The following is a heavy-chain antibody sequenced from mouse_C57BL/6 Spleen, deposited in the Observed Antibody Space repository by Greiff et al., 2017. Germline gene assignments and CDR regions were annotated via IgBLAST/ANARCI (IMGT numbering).Heavy chain of an antibody. CDR2: ISNLAYSI. Sequence: DVLLLESGGGLVQPGASLKLSCAASGFTFSDYGMAWVRQAPRKGPEWVAFISNLAYSIYYADNVTGRFTISRENAENTLYLEMSSLRSEDTAVYYCARHYYGSSQGYFGGWGTGTTVTVA. D-gene: IGHD1-1*01. CDR1: GFTFSDYG. CDR3: ARHYYGSSQGYFGG. V-gene: IGHV5-15*01. J-gene: IGHJ1*03.